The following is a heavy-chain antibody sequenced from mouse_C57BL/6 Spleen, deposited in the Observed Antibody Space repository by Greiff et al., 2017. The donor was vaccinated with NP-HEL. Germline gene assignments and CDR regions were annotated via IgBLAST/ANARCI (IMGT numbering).Heavy chain of an antibody. D-gene: IGHD1-1*02. CDR3: ARVQGGGYYVDY. V-gene: IGHV5-4*03. CDR1: GFTFSSYA. J-gene: IGHJ2*01. Sequence: EVMLVESGGGLVKPGGSLKLSCAASGFTFSSYAMSWVRQTPEKRLEWVATISDGGSYTYYPDNVKGRFTISRDHAKNNLYLQMSHLKSEDTAMYYCARVQGGGYYVDYWGQGTTLTVSS. CDR2: ISDGGSYT.